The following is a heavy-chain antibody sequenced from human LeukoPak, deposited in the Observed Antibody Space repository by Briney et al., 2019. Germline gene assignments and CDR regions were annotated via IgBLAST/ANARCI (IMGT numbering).Heavy chain of an antibody. D-gene: IGHD4-17*01. CDR1: GFTFSSYA. Sequence: PGGSLRLSCAASGFTFSSYAMSWVRQAPGKGLEWVSAISGSGGSTYYADSVKGRFTISSDNSKNTLYLQMNSLRAEDTAVYYCAKAHHGDYFFYFDYWGQGTLVTVSS. V-gene: IGHV3-23*01. CDR2: ISGSGGST. J-gene: IGHJ4*02. CDR3: AKAHHGDYFFYFDY.